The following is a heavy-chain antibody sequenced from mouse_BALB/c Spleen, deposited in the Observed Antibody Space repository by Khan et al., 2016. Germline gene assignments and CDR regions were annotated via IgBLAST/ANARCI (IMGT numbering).Heavy chain of an antibody. CDR1: GYSITSGYS. J-gene: IGHJ4*01. V-gene: IGHV3-1*02. CDR3: ARYDYDYPMDC. Sequence: EVQLQESGPDLVKPSQSLSLTCTVTGYSITSGYSWHWIRQFPGNKLEWMGYIHYSGSTNYNPSLKSRISITRDTSKNQFFPLLNSVTNEAKDTDYCARYDYDYPMDCWGQGTSVTVSS. D-gene: IGHD2-4*01. CDR2: IHYSGST.